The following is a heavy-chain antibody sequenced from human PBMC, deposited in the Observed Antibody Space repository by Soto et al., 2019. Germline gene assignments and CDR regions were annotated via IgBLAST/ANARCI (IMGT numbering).Heavy chain of an antibody. CDR3: ASHWEVQYYYYGMDV. CDR1: GGTFSSYA. CDR2: IIPIFGTA. Sequence: RASVKVSCKASGGTFSSYAISWVRQAPGQGLEWMGGIIPIFGTANYAQKFQGRVTITADESTSTAYMELSSLRSEDTAVYYCASHWEVQYYYYGMDVWGQGTTVTVSS. V-gene: IGHV1-69*13. J-gene: IGHJ6*02. D-gene: IGHD1-26*01.